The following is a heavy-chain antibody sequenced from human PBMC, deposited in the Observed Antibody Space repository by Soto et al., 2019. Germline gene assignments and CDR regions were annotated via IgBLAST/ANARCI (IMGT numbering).Heavy chain of an antibody. Sequence: RQPPGKGLEWIGEIHQSGSTNYNPSLKSRITISIDTSKNQFSLQLRSVTAADTAVYYCARGNVRKPNTLYYASDSMRQNWFDPWGQGSLVTVSS. CDR3: ARGNVRKPNTLYYASDSMRQNWFDP. D-gene: IGHD3-10*01. J-gene: IGHJ5*02. V-gene: IGHV4-34*01. CDR2: IHQSGST.